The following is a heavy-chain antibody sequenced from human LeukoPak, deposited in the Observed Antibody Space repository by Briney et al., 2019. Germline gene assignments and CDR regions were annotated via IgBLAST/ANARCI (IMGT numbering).Heavy chain of an antibody. J-gene: IGHJ4*02. CDR2: IYYSGST. V-gene: IGHV4-59*01. CDR1: GGSISGYY. D-gene: IGHD3-9*01. CDR3: AREAGPADILTGYSPYYFDY. Sequence: SETLSLTCTVSGGSISGYYWSWIRQPPGKGLEWIGYIYYSGSTNYNPSLKSRVTISVDTSKNQFSLKLSSVTAADTAVYYCAREAGPADILTGYSPYYFDYWGQGTLVTVSS.